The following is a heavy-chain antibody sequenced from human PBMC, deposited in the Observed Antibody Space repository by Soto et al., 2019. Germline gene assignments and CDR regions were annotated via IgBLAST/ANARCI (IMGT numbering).Heavy chain of an antibody. V-gene: IGHV3-53*02. CDR3: ARVGGVAAQGLFDP. CDR1: GFTVSSNY. CDR2: IYSGGST. D-gene: IGHD2-15*01. Sequence: EVQLVETGGGLIQPGGSLRLSCAASGFTVSSNYMSWVRQAPGKGLEWVSVIYSGGSTYYADSVKGRFTISRDNSKNTLYLQMNSLRAEDTAVYYCARVGGVAAQGLFDPWGQGTLVTVSS. J-gene: IGHJ5*02.